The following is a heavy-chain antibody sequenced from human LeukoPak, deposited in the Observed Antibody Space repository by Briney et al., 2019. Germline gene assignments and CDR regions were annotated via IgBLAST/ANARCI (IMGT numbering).Heavy chain of an antibody. CDR3: TKAHCGGDCPGYNWFDP. Sequence: GGSLRLSCAASGFTFSSYSMNWVRQAPGKGLEWVGRIRSKSDGGTSDYAAPVKGRFAISRDDSKNTVYLQLNSLKTEDTAVYYCTKAHCGGDCPGYNWFDPWGQGTLVTVSS. CDR1: GFTFSSYS. J-gene: IGHJ5*02. V-gene: IGHV3-15*01. CDR2: IRSKSDGGTS. D-gene: IGHD2-21*02.